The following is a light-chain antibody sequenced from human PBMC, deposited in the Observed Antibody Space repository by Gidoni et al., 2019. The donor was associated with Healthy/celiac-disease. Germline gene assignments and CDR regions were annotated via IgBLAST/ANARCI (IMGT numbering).Light chain of an antibody. CDR2: AAS. Sequence: DIQLTQSPSFLSAAVGDRVTINCRASQGIRSYLAWYQQKPGKAPKLLIYAASTLQSGVPSRFSGSGSGTEFTLPTSSLQPDDFATYYCQQLNSYPPGYTFGQGTKLEIK. J-gene: IGKJ2*01. CDR3: QQLNSYPPGYT. CDR1: QGIRSY. V-gene: IGKV1-9*01.